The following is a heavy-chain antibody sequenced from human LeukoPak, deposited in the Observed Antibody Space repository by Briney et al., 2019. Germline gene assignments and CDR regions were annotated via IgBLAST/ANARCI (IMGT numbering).Heavy chain of an antibody. CDR2: ISYDGSNK. D-gene: IGHD1-7*01. CDR3: AKEGTL. J-gene: IGHJ4*02. CDR1: GFTFSSYG. V-gene: IGHV3-30*18. Sequence: GGSLRLSCAASGFTFSSYGMHWVRQAPGKGLEWVAVISYDGSNKYYADSVKGRFTISRDNSKNTLYPQMNSLRAEDTAVYYCAKEGTLWGQGTLVTVSS.